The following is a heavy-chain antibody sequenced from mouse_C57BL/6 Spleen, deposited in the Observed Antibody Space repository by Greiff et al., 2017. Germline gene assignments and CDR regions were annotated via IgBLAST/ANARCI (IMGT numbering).Heavy chain of an antibody. CDR2: ISYDGSN. V-gene: IGHV3-6*01. CDR1: GYSITSGYS. Sequence: EVQLQESGPGLVKPSQSLSLTCSVTGYSITSGYSWNWIRQFPGNKLEWMGYISYDGSNNYNPSLKNRISITRDTSKNQFFLKLNSVTTEDTATYYCAREDGYWYFDVWGTGTTVTVSS. D-gene: IGHD2-3*01. CDR3: AREDGYWYFDV. J-gene: IGHJ1*03.